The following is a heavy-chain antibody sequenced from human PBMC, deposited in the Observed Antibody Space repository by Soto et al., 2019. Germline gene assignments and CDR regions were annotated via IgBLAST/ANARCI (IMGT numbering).Heavy chain of an antibody. D-gene: IGHD2-8*02. J-gene: IGHJ4*02. CDR2: IDKSAESA. CDR1: EFTFSSYA. CDR3: AKEGGVIDDTTVYRQIDY. V-gene: IGHV3-23*01. Sequence: PGGSLRLSCAASEFTFSSYAMSWVRQAPGKGLEWVSGIDKSAESAFYADSVKGRFTISRDNSKNTLYLQMNSLRVEDTAVYYCAKEGGVIDDTTVYRQIDYWGKGTLGTVSS.